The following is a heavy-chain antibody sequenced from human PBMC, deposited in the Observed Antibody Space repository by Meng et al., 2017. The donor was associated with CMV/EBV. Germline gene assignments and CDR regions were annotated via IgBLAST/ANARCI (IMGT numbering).Heavy chain of an antibody. D-gene: IGHD3-10*01. J-gene: IGHJ4*02. V-gene: IGHV3-48*04. CDR3: ARAGGMYVGGSGIDYFDY. CDR1: GFTLSSYW. Sequence: GESLKISCAASGFTLSSYWMNWARQAPGKGLEWVSYISSSGSTIYYADSVKGRFTISRDNAKNSLYLQMNSLRAEDTAVYYCARAGGMYVGGSGIDYFDYWGQGTLVTVSS. CDR2: ISSSGSTI.